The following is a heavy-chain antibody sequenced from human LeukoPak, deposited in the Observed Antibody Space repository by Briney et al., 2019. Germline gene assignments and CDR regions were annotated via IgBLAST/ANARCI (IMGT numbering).Heavy chain of an antibody. D-gene: IGHD5-18*01. Sequence: ASVKVSCKASGGTFSSYAISWVRQAPGQGLEWMGGIIPIFGTANYAQKLQGRVTITADESTSTAYMELSSLRSEDTAVYYCARGIQLWLIDYWGQGTLVTVSS. CDR3: ARGIQLWLIDY. CDR1: GGTFSSYA. J-gene: IGHJ4*02. CDR2: IIPIFGTA. V-gene: IGHV1-69*01.